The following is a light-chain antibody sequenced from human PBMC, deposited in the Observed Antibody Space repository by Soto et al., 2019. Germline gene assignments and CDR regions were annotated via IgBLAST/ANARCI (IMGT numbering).Light chain of an antibody. Sequence: DIQMTQSPSSLSASVGDRVTITCQASHDIKKSLNWYQQKAHKVPKLLIHDASTLATGVPSRFTGSGSGTDFTLTINSLQPEDVATYYCEQFDDLPLTFGGGTKV. CDR2: DAS. V-gene: IGKV1-33*01. J-gene: IGKJ4*01. CDR3: EQFDDLPLT. CDR1: HDIKKS.